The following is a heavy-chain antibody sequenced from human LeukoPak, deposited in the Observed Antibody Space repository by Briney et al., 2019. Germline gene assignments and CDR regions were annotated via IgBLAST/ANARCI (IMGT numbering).Heavy chain of an antibody. D-gene: IGHD6-19*01. CDR1: GGSISSGYY. Sequence: PSETLSLTCTVSGGSISSGYYWGWLRKSPGKGLEWIGSIYHSGSSNYNPSLHRRVTMSVDTSKSQFSLSLRSVTAADTAVYFCAKGIKCSSLSCDAFDPWGQGTPVTVSS. CDR2: IYHSGSS. V-gene: IGHV4-38-2*02. CDR3: AKGIKCSSLSCDAFDP. J-gene: IGHJ5*02.